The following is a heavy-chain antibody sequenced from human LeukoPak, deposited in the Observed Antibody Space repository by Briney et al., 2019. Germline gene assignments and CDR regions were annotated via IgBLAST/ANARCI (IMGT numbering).Heavy chain of an antibody. V-gene: IGHV4-34*01. CDR3: SRFVQNY. J-gene: IGHJ4*02. D-gene: IGHD3-16*01. CDR2: INHSGST. Sequence: SEXXSLTCAVYGGSFSGYYWSWLRQTPGKGLEWMGEINHSGSTNYNASLTSRGTISVDTSKNQFSLKLSSVTAADTAVYYCSRFVQNYWGQGTLVTVSS. CDR1: GGSFSGYY.